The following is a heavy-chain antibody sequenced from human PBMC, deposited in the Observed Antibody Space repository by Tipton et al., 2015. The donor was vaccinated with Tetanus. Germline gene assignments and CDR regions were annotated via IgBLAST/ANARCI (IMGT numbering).Heavy chain of an antibody. CDR2: TYYRSKWFN. J-gene: IGHJ4*02. Sequence: GLVKPSQTLSLTCAISGDSVASNSASWNWIRQSPSRGLEWLGRTYYRSKWFNDYAISVKSRITVNPATSKNQFSLQMNSVTAEDTAVYYCVRRGAAGFDYWGQGTLVTVSS. D-gene: IGHD6-25*01. CDR3: VRRGAAGFDY. V-gene: IGHV6-1*01. CDR1: GDSVASNSAS.